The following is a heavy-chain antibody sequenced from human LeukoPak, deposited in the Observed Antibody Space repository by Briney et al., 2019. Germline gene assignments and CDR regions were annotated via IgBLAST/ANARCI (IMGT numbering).Heavy chain of an antibody. CDR2: IHHSGNT. Sequence: SETLSLTCTVSGGSVNRGSFYWAWVRQPPGKGLEWIGGIHHSGNTYYNPSLKSRITISIDTSQNQFSLNLSSVTATDRAVYYCARHEGSYYDKSGYTFDRWGQGTLVIVSS. CDR1: GGSVNRGSFY. D-gene: IGHD3-22*01. CDR3: ARHEGSYYDKSGYTFDR. J-gene: IGHJ4*02. V-gene: IGHV4-39*01.